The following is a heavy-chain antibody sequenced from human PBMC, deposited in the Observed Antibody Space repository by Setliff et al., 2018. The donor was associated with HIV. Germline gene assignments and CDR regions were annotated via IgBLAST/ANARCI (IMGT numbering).Heavy chain of an antibody. CDR2: IYYSGST. CDR1: GGSFSGYY. CDR3: AREGLAVAGLNWFDP. V-gene: IGHV4-59*01. J-gene: IGHJ5*02. Sequence: PSETLSLTCTVYGGSFSGYYWTWIRQPPGKGLEWIGYIYYSGSTNYNPSLKSRVTISVDTSKNQFSLKLSSVTAADTAVYYCAREGLAVAGLNWFDPWGQGTLVTVSS. D-gene: IGHD6-19*01.